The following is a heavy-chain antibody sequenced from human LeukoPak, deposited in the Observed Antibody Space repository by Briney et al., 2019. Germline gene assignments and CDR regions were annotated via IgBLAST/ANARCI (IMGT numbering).Heavy chain of an antibody. V-gene: IGHV4-38-2*02. D-gene: IGHD3-22*01. Sequence: SETLSLTCTVSGYSISSGYYWGWIRQPPGKRLEWIGSIYHSGSTYYNPSLKSRVTISVDTSKNQFSLKLSSVTAADTAVYYCARAKGYYDSSGYYRGYYYMDVWGKGTTVTVSS. J-gene: IGHJ6*03. CDR1: GYSISSGYY. CDR3: ARAKGYYDSSGYYRGYYYMDV. CDR2: IYHSGST.